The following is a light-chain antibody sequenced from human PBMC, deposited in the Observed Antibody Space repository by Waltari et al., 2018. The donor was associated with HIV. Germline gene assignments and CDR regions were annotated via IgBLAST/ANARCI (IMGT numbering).Light chain of an antibody. CDR1: TSNIGAGSD. V-gene: IGLV1-40*01. Sequence: QSVLTQPPSVSGAPGPRVTISCTGNTSNIGAGSDVHWYQQLPGTAPKLLIYGNTNRPSGVPDRFSGSTSGTSASLAITGLQADDEADFYCQSYDSSLSGVIFGGGTKLTVL. CDR3: QSYDSSLSGVI. CDR2: GNT. J-gene: IGLJ2*01.